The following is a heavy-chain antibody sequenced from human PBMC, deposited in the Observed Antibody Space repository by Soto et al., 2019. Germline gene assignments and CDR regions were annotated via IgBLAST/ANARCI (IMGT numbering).Heavy chain of an antibody. V-gene: IGHV1-3*01. CDR2: INAGNGDT. D-gene: IGHD1-26*01. Sequence: GASVKVSCKTSGYTFTNYAMHWVRQAPGQRPEWMGWINAGNGDTKYSQNFQGRVTITTDTSASTAYMELISLTSEDTAIYYCARGLSYPHFDYWGQGSLVTVSS. CDR3: ARGLSYPHFDY. CDR1: GYTFTNYA. J-gene: IGHJ4*02.